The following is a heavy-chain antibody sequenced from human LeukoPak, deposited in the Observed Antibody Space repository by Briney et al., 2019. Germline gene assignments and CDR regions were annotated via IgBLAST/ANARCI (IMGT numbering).Heavy chain of an antibody. CDR3: ARDGAETWFGELPLSFDY. CDR1: GCTFTGYY. D-gene: IGHD3-10*01. CDR2: INPNSGGT. V-gene: IGHV1-2*02. Sequence: GASVKVSCKASGCTFTGYYMHWVRQAPGQGLEWMGWINPNSGGTNYAQKFQGRVTMTRDTSISTAYMELSRLRSDDTAVYYCARDGAETWFGELPLSFDYWGQGTLVTVSS. J-gene: IGHJ4*02.